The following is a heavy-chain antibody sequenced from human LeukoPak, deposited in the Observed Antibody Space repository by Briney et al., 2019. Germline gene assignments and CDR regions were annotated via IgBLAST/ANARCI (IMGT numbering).Heavy chain of an antibody. CDR3: ARAGAYYYGIYFDY. V-gene: IGHV3-53*01. CDR1: GFTVSSNH. J-gene: IGHJ4*02. Sequence: GGSLRLSCAASGFTVSSNHMTWVRQAPGKGLEWVSTLYSGGSTYYAGSVKGRFTISRDNSKNTLYFQMNSLRAEDTAVYYCARAGAYYYGIYFDYWGQGTLVTVSS. CDR2: LYSGGST. D-gene: IGHD3-10*01.